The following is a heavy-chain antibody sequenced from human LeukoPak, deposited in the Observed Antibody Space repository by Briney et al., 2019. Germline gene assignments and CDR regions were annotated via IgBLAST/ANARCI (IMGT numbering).Heavy chain of an antibody. V-gene: IGHV1-8*01. CDR3: ARGYWGIQQIGY. CDR1: GYTFTSYD. CDR2: MNPNSGNT. D-gene: IGHD7-27*01. Sequence: ASVKVSCKASGYTFTSYDINWVRQATGQGLEWMGWMNPNSGNTGYAQKFQGRVTMTRNTSISTAYMELSSLRSEDTAVYYCARGYWGIQQIGYWGQGTLVTVSS. J-gene: IGHJ4*02.